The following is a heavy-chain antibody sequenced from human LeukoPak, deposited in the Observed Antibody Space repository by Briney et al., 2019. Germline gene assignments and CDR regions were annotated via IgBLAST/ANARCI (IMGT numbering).Heavy chain of an antibody. J-gene: IGHJ4*02. CDR2: INHSGYT. CDR1: GVSFNDYY. CDR3: TRMTTGHDY. V-gene: IGHV4-34*01. D-gene: IGHD1-14*01. Sequence: PSETLSLTCAVSGVSFNDYYWSWVRQSPGKGLEWIGEINHSGYTNDSPSLKSRVTISIDTSREQFSLNLRSVTVADTAVYYCTRMTTGHDYWGQGTLVTVSS.